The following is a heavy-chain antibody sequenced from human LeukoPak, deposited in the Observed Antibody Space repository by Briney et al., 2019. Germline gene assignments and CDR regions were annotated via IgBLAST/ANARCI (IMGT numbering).Heavy chain of an antibody. CDR3: AKAVEVGAHYFDAFDI. D-gene: IGHD1-26*01. V-gene: IGHV3-9*01. CDR2: ISWNSGSI. CDR1: GFTFDDYA. Sequence: GGSLRLSCAASGFTFDDYAMHWVRQAPGKGLEWVSGISWNSGSIGYADSVKGRFTISRDNAKNSLYLQMNSLRAEDTALYYCAKAVEVGAHYFDAFDIWGQGTMVTVSS. J-gene: IGHJ3*02.